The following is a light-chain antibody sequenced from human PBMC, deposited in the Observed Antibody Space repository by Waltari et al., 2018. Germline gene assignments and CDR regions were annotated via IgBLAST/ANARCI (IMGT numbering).Light chain of an antibody. CDR2: DVS. CDR3: SSYTVSSTWV. J-gene: IGLJ3*02. V-gene: IGLV2-14*03. Sequence: QSALTQPASVSGSPGQSITISCTGTSSDIGGYNFVSWYQQHPGKAPKLMFYDVSKRPSGVSNRLSGSKSGNTDSLTMSGLQAEDEADYYCSSYTVSSTWVFGGGTKLTVL. CDR1: SSDIGGYNF.